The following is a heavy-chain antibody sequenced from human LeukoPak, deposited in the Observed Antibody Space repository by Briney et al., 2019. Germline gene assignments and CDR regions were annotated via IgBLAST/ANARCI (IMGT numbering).Heavy chain of an antibody. V-gene: IGHV3-30*04. D-gene: IGHD3-10*01. CDR3: AREHYYGSGIYFYSYYYSMDV. CDR1: GFTFSSYA. J-gene: IGHJ6*03. Sequence: GRPQRLSCAASGFTFSSYALHWVRQAPGKGLEWVAVAAYDGSHKYYAESVKGRFTISRDNSKNTLYLQMNSLRPEDTAVYYCAREHYYGSGIYFYSYYYSMDVWGKGTTVTVSS. CDR2: AAYDGSHK.